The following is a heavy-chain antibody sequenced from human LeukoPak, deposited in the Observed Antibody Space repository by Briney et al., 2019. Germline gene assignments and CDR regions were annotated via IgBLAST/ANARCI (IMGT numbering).Heavy chain of an antibody. CDR3: ARAHLKWELSPNWFDP. J-gene: IGHJ5*02. V-gene: IGHV3-33*01. CDR1: GFTFSSYG. D-gene: IGHD1-26*01. Sequence: GGSLRLSCAASGFTFSSYGMHWVRQAPGKGLEWVAVIWYDGSNKYYADSVKGRFTNSRDNSKNTLYLQMNSLRAEDTAVYYCARAHLKWELSPNWFDPWGQGTLVTVSS. CDR2: IWYDGSNK.